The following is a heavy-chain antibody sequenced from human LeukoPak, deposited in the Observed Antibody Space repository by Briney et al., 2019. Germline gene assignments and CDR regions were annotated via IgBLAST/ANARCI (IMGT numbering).Heavy chain of an antibody. J-gene: IGHJ4*02. D-gene: IGHD3-16*01. Sequence: GGSLRLSCAASGFTFSSYWMRWVRQAPGKGLGWVSRINSDGSSTSYADSVKGRFTISRDNAKNTLYLQMNSLRAEDTGVYYWARGGGGVDYWGQGTLVTVSS. CDR3: ARGGGGVDY. CDR2: INSDGSST. CDR1: GFTFSSYW. V-gene: IGHV3-74*01.